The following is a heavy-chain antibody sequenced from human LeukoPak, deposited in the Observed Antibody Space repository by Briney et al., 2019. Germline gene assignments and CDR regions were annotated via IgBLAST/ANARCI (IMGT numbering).Heavy chain of an antibody. CDR1: GGTFSSYA. D-gene: IGHD4-23*01. Sequence: GASVKLSCTTSGGTFSSYAISWVRQAPGQGLEWMVGIIPTFGTANYAQKFQVSVTITTDESTSTAYMELSSLRSEDTAVYYCATLRGGNPSDYWGQGTLVTVSS. J-gene: IGHJ4*02. CDR3: ATLRGGNPSDY. CDR2: IIPTFGTA. V-gene: IGHV1-69*05.